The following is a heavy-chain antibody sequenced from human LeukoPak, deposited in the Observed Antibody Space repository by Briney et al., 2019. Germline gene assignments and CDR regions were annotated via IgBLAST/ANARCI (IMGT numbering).Heavy chain of an antibody. J-gene: IGHJ4*02. D-gene: IGHD3-22*01. CDR1: GFTFSSYW. CDR2: INTDGSST. V-gene: IGHV3-74*01. CDR3: ARDMSRNYHDSSGYTN. Sequence: GGSLRLSCAASGFTFSSYWMHWVRQAPGKGLVWVSRINTDGSSTSYADSVKGRFTISRDNAKNTLYLQMNSLRAEDTAVYYCARDMSRNYHDSSGYTNWGQGTLVTVSS.